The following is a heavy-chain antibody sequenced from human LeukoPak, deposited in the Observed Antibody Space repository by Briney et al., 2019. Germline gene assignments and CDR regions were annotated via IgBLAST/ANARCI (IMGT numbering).Heavy chain of an antibody. CDR3: AKEGGFRTTFDY. J-gene: IGHJ4*02. CDR1: GFTFSSYG. D-gene: IGHD1-14*01. CDR2: ISYDGSNK. V-gene: IGHV3-30*18. Sequence: GRSLRLSCAASGFTFSSYGMHWVRQAPGKGLEWVAVISYDGSNKYYADSVKGRFTISRDNSKNTLYLQMNSLRAEDTAVYYCAKEGGFRTTFDYWGQGTLVTVSS.